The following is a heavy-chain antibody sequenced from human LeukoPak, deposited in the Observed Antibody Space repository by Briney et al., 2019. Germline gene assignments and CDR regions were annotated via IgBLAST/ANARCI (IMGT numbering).Heavy chain of an antibody. J-gene: IGHJ4*02. CDR2: ISGSTSTI. V-gene: IGHV3-48*04. Sequence: GGSLRLSCAASGFTFSSYSMNWVRQAPGKGLEWVAYISGSTSTIHYADSVKGRFTISRDNVENSMYLEMNSLRAEDTAVYYCARTYQYGGNLPFDYWGQGTLVTVSS. D-gene: IGHD4-23*01. CDR3: ARTYQYGGNLPFDY. CDR1: GFTFSSYS.